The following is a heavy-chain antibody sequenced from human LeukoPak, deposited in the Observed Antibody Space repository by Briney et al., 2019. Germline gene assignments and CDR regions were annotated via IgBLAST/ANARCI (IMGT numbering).Heavy chain of an antibody. Sequence: GGSLRLSCAASGFTFTNYWMIWVCQAPGKGLEWVANINEDASKKYYVGSVEGRFTISRDNAKNSVFLQMNSLRADDTAMYYCATSSYSCSSSWGQGTLVTVSS. CDR1: GFTFTNYW. V-gene: IGHV3-7*01. D-gene: IGHD6-6*01. CDR3: ATSSYSCSSS. J-gene: IGHJ5*02. CDR2: INEDASKK.